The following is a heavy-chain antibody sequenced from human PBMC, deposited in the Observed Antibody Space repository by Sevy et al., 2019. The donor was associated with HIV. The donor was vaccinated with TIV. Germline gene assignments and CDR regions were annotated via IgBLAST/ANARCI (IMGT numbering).Heavy chain of an antibody. CDR1: GFTFSYYW. J-gene: IGHJ6*03. CDR2: FNSDGSST. D-gene: IGHD5-12*01. Sequence: GGSLRLSCAASGFTFSYYWMHWVRQAPGKGLVWVSCFNSDGSSTSYADSVKGRFTISRDNAKNTLYLQMNRLRAEDTVVYYCARGNESGRGRSYMDVWGKGTTVTVSS. CDR3: ARGNESGRGRSYMDV. V-gene: IGHV3-74*01.